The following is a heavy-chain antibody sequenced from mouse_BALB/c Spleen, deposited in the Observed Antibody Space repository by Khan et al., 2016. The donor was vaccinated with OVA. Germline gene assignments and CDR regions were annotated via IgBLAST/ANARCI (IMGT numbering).Heavy chain of an antibody. J-gene: IGHJ3*01. Sequence: EVQLQESGPGLVKPSQSLSLTCSVTGYSITSGYFWNWIRQFPGNKMEWMGYIRYDGNSNYYPSLKNQIYISRDTSTNQFFLKLNSVTPEDSATDYCARGGSSGPAWFTNWGQGTLVTVSA. CDR3: ARGGSSGPAWFTN. D-gene: IGHD3-1*01. CDR1: GYSITSGYF. CDR2: IRYDGNS. V-gene: IGHV3-6*02.